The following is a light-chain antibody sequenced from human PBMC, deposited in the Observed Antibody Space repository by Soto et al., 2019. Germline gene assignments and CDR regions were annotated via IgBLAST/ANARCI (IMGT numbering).Light chain of an antibody. CDR1: QSVSGY. J-gene: IGKJ3*01. CDR3: QPRSNWLIS. V-gene: IGKV3-11*01. Sequence: LTQSPATLSLSPGERATLSCRASQSVSGYLAWYQQKPGQAPRLLIYDGSHRAAGIPARFSGSGSGTDFTLTISGLEPEDFAVYYCQPRSNWLISLGHGTKVDI. CDR2: DGS.